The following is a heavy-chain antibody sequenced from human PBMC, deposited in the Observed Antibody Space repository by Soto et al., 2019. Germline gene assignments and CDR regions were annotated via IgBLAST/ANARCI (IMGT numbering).Heavy chain of an antibody. CDR1: GFSFGRYA. J-gene: IGHJ4*02. Sequence: EVQLVESGGGLVQPGGSLSLSCAATGFSFGRYAMNWVRQPPGKGLEWVAYISASSTNIDYADSVKGRFTVSRDNAQNSLSLQMNRLRDEDTAVYFCASDESLRQHLVYHFDNWGQGTLVTVSS. D-gene: IGHD6-13*01. V-gene: IGHV3-48*02. CDR3: ASDESLRQHLVYHFDN. CDR2: ISASSTNI.